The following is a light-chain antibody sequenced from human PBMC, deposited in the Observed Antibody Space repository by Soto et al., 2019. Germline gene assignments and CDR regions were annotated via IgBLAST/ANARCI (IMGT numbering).Light chain of an antibody. CDR3: QQYSSWPFT. CDR1: QSINSY. Sequence: EIVLTQSPATLSVFLGEKATLSCGASQSINSYLAWYHQKPGQAPRLLIYGASRWVTGVPTRFSGSGSGTDFTLTISSLQSEDFAIYYCQQYSSWPFTFGLGTKVAIE. V-gene: IGKV3-15*01. J-gene: IGKJ3*01. CDR2: GAS.